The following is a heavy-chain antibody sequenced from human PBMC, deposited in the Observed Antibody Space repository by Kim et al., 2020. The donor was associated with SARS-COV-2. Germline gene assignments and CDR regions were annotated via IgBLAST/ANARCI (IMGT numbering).Heavy chain of an antibody. V-gene: IGHV3-21*01. CDR3: VRDMATLAVTGTRSDY. J-gene: IGHJ4*02. Sequence: DSVKGRFTISRDNAKNSLYLQMNGLRAEDTAVYYCVRDMATLAVTGTRSDYWGQGTLITVSS. D-gene: IGHD1-7*01.